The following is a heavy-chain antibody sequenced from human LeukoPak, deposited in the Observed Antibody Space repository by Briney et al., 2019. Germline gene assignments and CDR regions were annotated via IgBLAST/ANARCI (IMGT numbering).Heavy chain of an antibody. CDR3: ARSAGSGYPDY. V-gene: IGHV4-4*02. Sequence: SGTLSLPCAVSGGPNSSSNWWGWVRQTPGEGLEWIGEIYHSGSTNYNPSLKCRVTISVDKSKNQFSLKLGSVTAADTAVYYCARSAGSGYPDYWGQGTLVTVSS. CDR2: IYHSGST. D-gene: IGHD3-3*01. CDR1: GGPNSSSNW. J-gene: IGHJ4*02.